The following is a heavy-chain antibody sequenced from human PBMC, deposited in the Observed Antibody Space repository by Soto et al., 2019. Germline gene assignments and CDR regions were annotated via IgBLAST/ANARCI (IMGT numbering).Heavy chain of an antibody. Sequence: GGSLRLSCAASGFTFSSYAMSRVRQAPGKGLEWVSAITGSGGSTYYADSVKGRFTISRDNSKNTLYLQMNSLRAEDTALYFCARDKTTVITLNWFDPWGQGTLVTVSS. D-gene: IGHD4-4*01. V-gene: IGHV3-23*01. J-gene: IGHJ5*02. CDR3: ARDKTTVITLNWFDP. CDR2: ITGSGGST. CDR1: GFTFSSYA.